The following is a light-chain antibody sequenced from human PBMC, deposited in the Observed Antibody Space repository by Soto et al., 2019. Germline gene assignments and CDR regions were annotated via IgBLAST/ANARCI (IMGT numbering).Light chain of an antibody. CDR1: SCEVGGYNY. CDR2: EVT. J-gene: IGLJ2*01. Sequence: QSALTQPPSASGSPGQSVTITCTGTSCEVGGYNYVSWYQQQPGKAHKLMIYEVTNGPSGVPDRLSGSKSGNSASLTVSGLQPGNEADYSCSSYAGSSNVLFGGGTKLTVL. CDR3: SSYAGSSNVL. V-gene: IGLV2-8*01.